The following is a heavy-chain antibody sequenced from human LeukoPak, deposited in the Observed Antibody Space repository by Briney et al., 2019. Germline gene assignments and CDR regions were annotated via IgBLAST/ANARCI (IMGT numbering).Heavy chain of an antibody. V-gene: IGHV4-59*01. CDR1: GGSISSYY. Sequence: SETLSLTCTVSGGSISSYYWSWIRQPPGKELEWIGYIYYSGSTNYNPSLKSRVTISVDTSKNQFSLKLSSVTAADTAVYYCARDAVIPAAMVDAFDIWGQGTMVTVSS. J-gene: IGHJ3*02. CDR2: IYYSGST. CDR3: ARDAVIPAAMVDAFDI. D-gene: IGHD2-2*01.